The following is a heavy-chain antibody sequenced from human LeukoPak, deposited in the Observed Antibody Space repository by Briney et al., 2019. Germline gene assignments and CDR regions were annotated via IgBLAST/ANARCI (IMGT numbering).Heavy chain of an antibody. V-gene: IGHV1-3*01. Sequence: ASVKVSCKASGYTFTTYAMHWVRQAPGQRLEWMGWINAGNGNTKYSQKFQGRVTITRDTSASTAYMELSSLRSEETAVYYCARDASSTSPGAFDIWGQGTMVTVSS. CDR1: GYTFTTYA. CDR3: ARDASSTSPGAFDI. D-gene: IGHD2-2*01. CDR2: INAGNGNT. J-gene: IGHJ3*02.